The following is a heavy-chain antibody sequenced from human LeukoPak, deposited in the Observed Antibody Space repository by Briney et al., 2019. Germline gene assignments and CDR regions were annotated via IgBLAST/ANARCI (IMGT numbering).Heavy chain of an antibody. Sequence: GGSLRLSCAAPGLTFSSNWMHWVRQAPGKGLVWVSRIGSDGSTTSYADSVKGRFTISRDNAQNTLYLQMNSLRVEDTAVYYCARSDYFENWGQGTLVTVSS. CDR1: GLTFSSNW. CDR2: IGSDGSTT. V-gene: IGHV3-74*01. CDR3: ARSDYFEN. J-gene: IGHJ4*02.